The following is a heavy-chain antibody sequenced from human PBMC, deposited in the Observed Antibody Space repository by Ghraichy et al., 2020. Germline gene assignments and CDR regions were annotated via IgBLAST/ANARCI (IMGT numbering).Heavy chain of an antibody. V-gene: IGHV3-48*02. J-gene: IGHJ6*02. Sequence: LSLTCADSGLTFGSFSMNWVRQAPGQGLEWISYISSGSDTIYYADSVKGRFTISRDNVKKTLYLQMNSLTDDDTAVYYCARGGHYAMDIWGQATTVTVSS. D-gene: IGHD5-12*01. CDR1: GLTFGSFS. CDR3: ARGGHYAMDI. CDR2: ISSGSDTI.